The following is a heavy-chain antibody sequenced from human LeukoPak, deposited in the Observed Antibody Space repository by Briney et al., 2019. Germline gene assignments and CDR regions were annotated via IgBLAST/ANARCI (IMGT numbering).Heavy chain of an antibody. CDR1: GYTFTSYG. D-gene: IGHD3-16*02. CDR2: IHPSTGNP. J-gene: IGHJ4*02. CDR3: ARAFQSLGGLSLPDY. V-gene: IGHV7-4-1*02. Sequence: ASVKVSCKASGYTFTSYGISGVRQAPGQGLEWMGWIHPSTGNPTYAQGFTGRFVFSLDTSVSTTYLQISSLKGEDTAFYFCARAFQSLGGLSLPDYWGQGTLVIVSS.